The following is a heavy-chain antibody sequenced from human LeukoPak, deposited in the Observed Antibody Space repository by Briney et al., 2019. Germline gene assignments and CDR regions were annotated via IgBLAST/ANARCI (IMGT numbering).Heavy chain of an antibody. Sequence: PSETLFLTCSVSGGSISSSSYFWGWIRQPPGKGLEWIASVHYSGSTYYNPSLKSRVTISIDTSKNQFFLKLTSVTAADTAVYFCARQLYVSGSYYAPMDVWGKGTTVMISS. CDR1: GGSISSSSYF. CDR3: ARQLYVSGSYYAPMDV. V-gene: IGHV4-39*01. J-gene: IGHJ6*03. CDR2: VHYSGST. D-gene: IGHD3-10*01.